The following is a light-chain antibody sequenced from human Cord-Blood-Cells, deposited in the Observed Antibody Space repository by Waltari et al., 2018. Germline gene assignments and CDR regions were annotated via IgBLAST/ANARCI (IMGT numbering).Light chain of an antibody. Sequence: QSALTQPASVSGSPGQSITISCTGTSSDVGGYNLVSWYQQHPGKAPKLMIYEGSKRPSGVSNRFSGSKSGNTASLTISGLQAEDEADYYCCSYAGRSTLVFGGGTKLTVL. CDR2: EGS. J-gene: IGLJ3*02. CDR3: CSYAGRSTLV. V-gene: IGLV2-23*01. CDR1: SSDVGGYNL.